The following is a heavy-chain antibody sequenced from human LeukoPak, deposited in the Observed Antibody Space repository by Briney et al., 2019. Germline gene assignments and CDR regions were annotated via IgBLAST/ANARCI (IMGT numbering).Heavy chain of an antibody. CDR3: AKIVYPWGIVVVPDY. D-gene: IGHD3-22*01. J-gene: IGHJ4*02. Sequence: GGSLRLSCAASGFTFSSYGMHWVRQAPGKGLEWVAVISYDGSNKYYADSVKDRFTISRDNSKNTLYLQMNSLRAEDTAVYYCAKIVYPWGIVVVPDYWGQGTLVTVSS. V-gene: IGHV3-30*18. CDR1: GFTFSSYG. CDR2: ISYDGSNK.